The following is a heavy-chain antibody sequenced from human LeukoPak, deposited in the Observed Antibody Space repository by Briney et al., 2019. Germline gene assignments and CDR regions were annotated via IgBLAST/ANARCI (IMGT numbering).Heavy chain of an antibody. V-gene: IGHV1-8*01. Sequence: ASVKVPCKASGYTLTSYDINWVRQATGQGLEWMGWMNPNSGNTGYAQKFQGRVTMTRNTSISTAYMELSSLRSEDTAVYYRAREKGYAFDIWGQGTMVTVSS. J-gene: IGHJ3*02. CDR2: MNPNSGNT. CDR3: AREKGYAFDI. CDR1: GYTLTSYD.